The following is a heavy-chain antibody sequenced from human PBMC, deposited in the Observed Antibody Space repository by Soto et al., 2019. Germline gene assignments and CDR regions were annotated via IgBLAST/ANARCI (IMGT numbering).Heavy chain of an antibody. CDR2: ISAYNGNT. Sequence: ASVKVSCKASGYTFTSYGISWVRQAPGQGLEWMGWISAYNGNTNYAQKLQGRVTMTTDTSTSTAYMELRSLRSDDTAVYYCARDSLGYCSSTSCYDWFDPWGQGTLVSVSS. V-gene: IGHV1-18*01. J-gene: IGHJ5*02. D-gene: IGHD2-2*01. CDR3: ARDSLGYCSSTSCYDWFDP. CDR1: GYTFTSYG.